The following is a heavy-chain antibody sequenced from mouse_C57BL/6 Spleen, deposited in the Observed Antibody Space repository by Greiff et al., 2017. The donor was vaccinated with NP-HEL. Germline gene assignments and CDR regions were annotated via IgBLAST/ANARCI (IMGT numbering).Heavy chain of an antibody. V-gene: IGHV5-6*01. CDR2: ISSGGSYT. D-gene: IGHD1-1*01. Sequence: EVQGVESGGDLVKPGGSLKLSCAASGFTFSSYGMSWVRQTPDKRLEWVATISSGGSYTYYPDSVKGRFTISRDNAKNTLYLQMSSLKSEDTAMYYCARQYYYGSSYYARDYWGQGTSVTVSS. CDR1: GFTFSSYG. CDR3: ARQYYYGSSYYARDY. J-gene: IGHJ4*01.